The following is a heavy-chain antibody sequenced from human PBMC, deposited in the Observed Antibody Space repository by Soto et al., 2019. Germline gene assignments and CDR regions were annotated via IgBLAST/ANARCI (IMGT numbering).Heavy chain of an antibody. CDR2: ISPYDDST. Sequence: QVQLVQSAGEMKKPGASVQVSCKASGYTFIRYGITWVRQAPGQGFEWMGWISPYDDSTIYAQKLQGRVTMTADTSMINVNLTLSSLKSDDTAVYYCARGGYYETNCVQLSPYGLDVWGQGTSVTVS. J-gene: IGHJ6*02. CDR1: GYTFIRYG. CDR3: ARGGYYETNCVQLSPYGLDV. D-gene: IGHD2-8*01. V-gene: IGHV1-18*01.